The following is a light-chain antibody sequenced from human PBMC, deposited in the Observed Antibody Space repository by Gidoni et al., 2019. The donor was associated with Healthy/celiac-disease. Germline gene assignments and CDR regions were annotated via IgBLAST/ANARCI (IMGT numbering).Light chain of an antibody. V-gene: IGLV2-14*01. CDR1: SSDVGGYNY. Sequence: QSALTQPASVSGSPGHSITTPCTGTSSDVGGYNYVSWYQQHPGKAPKLMIYEVSNRPSGVSNRFSGSKSGNTASLTISGLQAEDEADYYCSSYTSSSTLVFGTGTKITVL. CDR2: EVS. CDR3: SSYTSSSTLV. J-gene: IGLJ1*01.